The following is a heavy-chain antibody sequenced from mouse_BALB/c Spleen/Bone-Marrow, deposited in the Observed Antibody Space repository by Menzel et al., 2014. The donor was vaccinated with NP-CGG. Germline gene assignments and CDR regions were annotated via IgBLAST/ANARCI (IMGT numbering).Heavy chain of an antibody. CDR2: IDPANGNT. J-gene: IGHJ3*01. CDR1: GFNIKDTY. Sequence: VQLQQSGAELVKPGAPVKLSCTASGFNIKDTYMHWVEQRPEQGLEWIGRIDPANGNTKYDPKFQGKATITADASSNTAYLQLSSLTSEDTAVYYCASYYYGSSGFAYWGQGTLVTVSA. CDR3: ASYYYGSSGFAY. D-gene: IGHD1-1*01. V-gene: IGHV14-3*02.